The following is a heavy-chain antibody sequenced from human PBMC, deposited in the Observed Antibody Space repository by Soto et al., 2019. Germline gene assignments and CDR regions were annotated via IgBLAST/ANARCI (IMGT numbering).Heavy chain of an antibody. Sequence: EVQLVESGGGLVKPWGSLRVSCAASGFAFSAYSLSWVRQAPGGGLEWVASINPSGSEIYYADSVEGRFVSSRDNAQNSVDLQMLSLRVEDTAVYYCARDWITGDPRAAFDCWGQGTLVTVSS. CDR1: GFAFSAYS. CDR3: ARDWITGDPRAAFDC. CDR2: INPSGSEI. D-gene: IGHD1-20*01. V-gene: IGHV3-21*01. J-gene: IGHJ4*02.